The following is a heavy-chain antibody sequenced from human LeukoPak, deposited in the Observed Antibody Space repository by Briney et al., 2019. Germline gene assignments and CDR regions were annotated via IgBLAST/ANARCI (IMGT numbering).Heavy chain of an antibody. D-gene: IGHD3-16*01. CDR3: AASPYTTAWREY. V-gene: IGHV4-59*13. J-gene: IGHJ4*02. Sequence: SETLSLTCSLSGDSIESYFWTWIRQPRGKGPEWIGYMYNSGPPNYNPSLKSRVTISGDTTKNVFSLNLQSVTAADSAIYYCAASPYTTAWREYWGQGALVTVSS. CDR2: MYNSGPP. CDR1: GDSIESYF.